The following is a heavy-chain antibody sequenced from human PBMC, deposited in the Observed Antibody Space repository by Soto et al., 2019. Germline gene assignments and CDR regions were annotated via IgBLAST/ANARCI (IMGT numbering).Heavy chain of an antibody. V-gene: IGHV1-18*04. J-gene: IGHJ4*02. D-gene: IGHD3-22*01. CDR3: ARDQTDGSTYYYDSSGYAYFDY. Sequence: ASVKVSCKASGYSFISYGISWVRQVPGQGLEWMGWISAYNGNTNYAQKLQGRVTMTTDTSTSTAYMELRSLRSDDTAVYYCARDQTDGSTYYYDSSGYAYFDYWGQGTLVTVSS. CDR2: ISAYNGNT. CDR1: GYSFISYG.